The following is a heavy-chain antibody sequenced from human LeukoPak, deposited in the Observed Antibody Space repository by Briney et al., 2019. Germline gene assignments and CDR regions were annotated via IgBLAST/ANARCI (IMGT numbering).Heavy chain of an antibody. CDR3: ARQSSTGFAY. CDR2: INHSGST. CDR1: GGSFSGYY. Sequence: SETLSLTCAVYGGSFSGYYWSWIRQPPGKGLEWIGEINHSGSTNYNPSLKSRVTISVDTSKTQFSLKMSSVTAADTAVYFCARQSSTGFAYWGQGTLVTVSS. J-gene: IGHJ4*02. V-gene: IGHV4-34*01. D-gene: IGHD1-1*01.